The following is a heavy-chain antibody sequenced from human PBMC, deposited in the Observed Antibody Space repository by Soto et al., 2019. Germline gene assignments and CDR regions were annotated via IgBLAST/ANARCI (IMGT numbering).Heavy chain of an antibody. J-gene: IGHJ4*02. Sequence: PGESLKISCKGSGYRFAGYWITWLRQKPGKGLEWMGRIDPSDSQTYYSPSFRGHVTISVTKSITTVFLQWSSLRASDTAMYYCARQIYDSDTGPNFQYYFDSWGQGTPVTVSS. CDR1: GYRFAGYW. CDR3: ARQIYDSDTGPNFQYYFDS. D-gene: IGHD3-22*01. CDR2: IDPSDSQT. V-gene: IGHV5-10-1*01.